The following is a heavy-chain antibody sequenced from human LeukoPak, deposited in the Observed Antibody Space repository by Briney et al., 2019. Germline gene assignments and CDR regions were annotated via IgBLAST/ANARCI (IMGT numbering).Heavy chain of an antibody. CDR3: ARGTRDCSSTSCLYYFDY. D-gene: IGHD2-2*01. CDR2: MNPNSGNT. Sequence: ASVKVSCEASGYTFTSYDINWVRQATGQGLEWMGWMNPNSGNTGYAQKFQGRVTITRNTSISTAYMELSSLRSEDTAVYYCARGTRDCSSTSCLYYFDYWGQGTLVTVSS. V-gene: IGHV1-8*03. J-gene: IGHJ4*02. CDR1: GYTFTSYD.